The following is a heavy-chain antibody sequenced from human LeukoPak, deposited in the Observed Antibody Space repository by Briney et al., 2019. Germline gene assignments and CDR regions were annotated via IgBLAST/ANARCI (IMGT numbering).Heavy chain of an antibody. Sequence: GGSLRLSCAASGFTFSSYIMNWVRQAPGKGLEWVSSISSSSSYIYYADSVKGRFTISRDNAKNSLYLQMNSLRAEDTAVYYCASDGFYDILTGYWGQGTLVTVSS. CDR2: ISSSSSYI. V-gene: IGHV3-21*01. D-gene: IGHD3-9*01. CDR1: GFTFSSYI. CDR3: ASDGFYDILTGY. J-gene: IGHJ4*02.